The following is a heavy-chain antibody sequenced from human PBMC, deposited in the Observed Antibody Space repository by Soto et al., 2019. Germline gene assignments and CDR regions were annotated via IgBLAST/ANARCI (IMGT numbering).Heavy chain of an antibody. Sequence: SETLSLTCTVSGGSISSSSYYWGWIRQPPGKGLEWIGSIYYSGSTYYNPSLKSRVTISVDTSKNQFSLKLSSVTAADTAVYYCARCTIFGVVRGPLNWFDPWGQGTLVTVSS. D-gene: IGHD3-3*01. J-gene: IGHJ5*02. V-gene: IGHV4-39*01. CDR2: IYYSGST. CDR3: ARCTIFGVVRGPLNWFDP. CDR1: GGSISSSSYY.